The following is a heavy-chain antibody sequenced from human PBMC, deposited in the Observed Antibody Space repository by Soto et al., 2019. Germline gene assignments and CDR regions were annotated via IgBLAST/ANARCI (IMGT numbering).Heavy chain of an antibody. CDR2: IYYSGST. J-gene: IGHJ3*02. CDR3: ARDRVVTNAFDI. D-gene: IGHD3-22*01. CDR1: GGSISSGGYY. V-gene: IGHV4-31*03. Sequence: QVQLQESGPGLVKPSQTLSLTCTVSGGSISSGGYYWSWIRQHPGKGLEWIGYIYYSGSTYYNPSLKNRVTISVDTSKNQFSLKLSSVTAADTAVYYCARDRVVTNAFDIWGQGTMVTVSS.